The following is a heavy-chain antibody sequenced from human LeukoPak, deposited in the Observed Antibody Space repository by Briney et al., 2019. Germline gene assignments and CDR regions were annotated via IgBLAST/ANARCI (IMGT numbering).Heavy chain of an antibody. Sequence: SETLSLTCTVSGASISDSNYYWGWVRQPPGKGLEWIGSIYYSGNTYYNPSLKSRVTTSIDTSKKEFSLKVTSVTAADTAVFYCVRHALRVAAVWGQGTLVTVSS. V-gene: IGHV4-39*01. D-gene: IGHD2-15*01. J-gene: IGHJ4*02. CDR2: IYYSGNT. CDR3: VRHALRVAAV. CDR1: GASISDSNYY.